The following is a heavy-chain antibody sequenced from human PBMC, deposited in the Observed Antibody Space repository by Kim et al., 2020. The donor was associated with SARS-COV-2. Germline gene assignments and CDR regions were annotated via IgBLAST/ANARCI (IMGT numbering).Heavy chain of an antibody. Sequence: GGSLRLSCAASGFTFSNAWMSWVRQAPGKGLEWVGRIKSKTDGGKTDYAAPVKGRFTISRDDSKNTLYLQMSSLKTEDTAVYYCTTGGSITIFGVVIILHAFDIWGQGTMVTVSS. D-gene: IGHD3-3*01. CDR3: TTGGSITIFGVVIILHAFDI. V-gene: IGHV3-15*01. CDR1: GFTFSNAW. J-gene: IGHJ3*02. CDR2: IKSKTDGGKT.